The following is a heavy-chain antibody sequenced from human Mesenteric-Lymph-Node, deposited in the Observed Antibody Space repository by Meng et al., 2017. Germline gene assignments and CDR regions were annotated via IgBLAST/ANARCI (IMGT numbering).Heavy chain of an antibody. CDR3: ASLYGDSSVWYLDL. J-gene: IGHJ2*01. CDR1: GGSISSGNHY. CDR2: IYYSGST. Sequence: QAQLQASGPGLVRPSQTPSLTCTVSGGSISSGNHYWSWIRQHPGKGLEYIGYIYYSGSTYYNPSLKSRVIISVDTSKNQFSLRLNSVTAADTAVYYCASLYGDSSVWYLDLWGRGTLVTVSS. V-gene: IGHV4-31*03. D-gene: IGHD4-17*01.